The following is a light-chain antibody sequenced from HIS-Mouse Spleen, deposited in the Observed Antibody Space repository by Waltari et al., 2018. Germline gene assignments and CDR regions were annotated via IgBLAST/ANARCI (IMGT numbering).Light chain of an antibody. Sequence: SYVLTQPPSVSVAPGKTARITCGGNNIGSKSVHWYLQKPGQAPVLVVYDDGDRPSGIPGRFSGSNSGSAAALTISRVEAGDEADYYCQVWDSSSDHVVFGGGTKLTVL. CDR2: DDG. V-gene: IGLV3-21*03. J-gene: IGLJ2*01. CDR3: QVWDSSSDHVV. CDR1: NIGSKS.